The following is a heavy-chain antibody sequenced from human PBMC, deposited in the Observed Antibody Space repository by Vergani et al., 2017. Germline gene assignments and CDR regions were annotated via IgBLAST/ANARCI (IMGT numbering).Heavy chain of an antibody. CDR1: GFTFSDYY. J-gene: IGHJ6*02. D-gene: IGHD5-18*01. CDR2: ISSSGSTI. Sequence: QVQLVESGGGLVKPGGSLRLSCAASGFTFSDYYMSWIRQAPGKGLEWVSYISSSGSTIYYADSVKGRFTISRDNSKNTLYLQMNSLRAEDTAVYYCAKMMSSYGDYYYYYGMDVWGQGTTVTVSS. V-gene: IGHV3-11*04. CDR3: AKMMSSYGDYYYYYGMDV.